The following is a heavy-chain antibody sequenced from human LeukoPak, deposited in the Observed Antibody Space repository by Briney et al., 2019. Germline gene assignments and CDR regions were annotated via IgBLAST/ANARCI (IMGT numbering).Heavy chain of an antibody. CDR3: ARRGWAWAYGSGGEPFDY. Sequence: GGSLRLSCTGSGFTISSSWMSWVRQAPGKGLEWVANIKQDGSEKYYVDSAKGRFTISRDNAKNSLYLQMNSLRAEDTAVYYCARRGWAWAYGSGGEPFDYWGQGTLVTVSS. CDR2: IKQDGSEK. V-gene: IGHV3-7*01. D-gene: IGHD3-10*01. J-gene: IGHJ4*02. CDR1: GFTISSSW.